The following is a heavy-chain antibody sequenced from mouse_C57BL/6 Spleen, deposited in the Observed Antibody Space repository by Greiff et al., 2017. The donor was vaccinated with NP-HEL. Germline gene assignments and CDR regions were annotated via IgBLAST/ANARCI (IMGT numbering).Heavy chain of an antibody. Sequence: EVQLVESGGGLVQPGGSLKLSCAASGFTFSDYYMYWVRQTPEKRLEWVAYISNGGGSTYYPDTVKGRFTISRDNAKNTLYLQMSRLKSEDTAMYYCARQGAAQGAWFAYWGQGTLVTVSA. CDR3: ARQGAAQGAWFAY. J-gene: IGHJ3*01. V-gene: IGHV5-12*01. CDR2: ISNGGGST. CDR1: GFTFSDYY. D-gene: IGHD3-2*02.